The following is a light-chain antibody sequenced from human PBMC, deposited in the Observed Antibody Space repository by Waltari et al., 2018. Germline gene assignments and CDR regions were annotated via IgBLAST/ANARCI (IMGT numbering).Light chain of an antibody. Sequence: EIVMTQSPATLSVSPGERPTLSCRASQSINRNLAWYQQKPGQAPRLLIYGASTRATGIPARFSGSGSGTEFTLTINSLQSEDFAVYSCQQYNNWRSTFGGGTKVEIK. J-gene: IGKJ4*01. CDR3: QQYNNWRST. CDR1: QSINRN. CDR2: GAS. V-gene: IGKV3-15*01.